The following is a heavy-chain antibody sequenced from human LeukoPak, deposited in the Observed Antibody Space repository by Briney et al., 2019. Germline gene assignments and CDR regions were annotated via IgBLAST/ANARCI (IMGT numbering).Heavy chain of an antibody. Sequence: AGGSLGLSCAASGFTFSSYPMHWVRQAPGKGLEWVAVISYDGSNKYYADSVKGRFTISRDNSKNTLYLQMNSLRAEDTAVYYCARGSGDYFDYWGQGTLVTVSS. J-gene: IGHJ4*02. CDR2: ISYDGSNK. V-gene: IGHV3-30-3*01. CDR1: GFTFSSYP. CDR3: ARGSGDYFDY. D-gene: IGHD4-17*01.